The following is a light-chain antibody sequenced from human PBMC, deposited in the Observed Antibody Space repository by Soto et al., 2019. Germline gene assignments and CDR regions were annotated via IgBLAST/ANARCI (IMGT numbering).Light chain of an antibody. CDR1: QGISNY. Sequence: DSQMNQSPSSLSASVGDRVTITCRASQGISNYLNWYQQKTGKAPKLLMFDASSLPSGVPSRFSGGGSGTDYSFTIRSLEPEDLATYCCEYGYSTPRTFGERTIVEIK. CDR2: DAS. V-gene: IGKV1-39*01. J-gene: IGKJ1*01. CDR3: EYGYSTPRT.